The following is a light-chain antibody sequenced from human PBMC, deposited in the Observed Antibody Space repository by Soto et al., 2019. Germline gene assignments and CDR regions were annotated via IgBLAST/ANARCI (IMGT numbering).Light chain of an antibody. CDR3: QQSYSTPWT. J-gene: IGKJ1*01. CDR2: AAS. Sequence: IQLTQSPSSLSASVGDRVTITCRASQDIAIYLAWYQQKPGEAPKLLIYAASTLYGGVPSRFSGSGSGTDFALTITSLQAEDFATYYCQQSYSTPWTFGQGTNVDI. V-gene: IGKV1-9*01. CDR1: QDIAIY.